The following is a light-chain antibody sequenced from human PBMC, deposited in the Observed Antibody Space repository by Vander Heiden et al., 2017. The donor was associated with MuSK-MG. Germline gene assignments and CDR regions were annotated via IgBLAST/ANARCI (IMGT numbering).Light chain of an antibody. CDR1: QSISSF. Sequence: EIQMTQSPPSLSASVGDRVTITCRASQSISSFVNWYQQKPGKAPNLLISITSNLQSGVPSRFRGSGSGTGFTLTISNLQPEDFATYYCQQSDRVPYTFGQGTKLEI. CDR2: ITS. V-gene: IGKV1-39*01. J-gene: IGKJ2*01. CDR3: QQSDRVPYT.